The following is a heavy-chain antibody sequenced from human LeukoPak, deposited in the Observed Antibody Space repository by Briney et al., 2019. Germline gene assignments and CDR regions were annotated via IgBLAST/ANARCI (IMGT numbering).Heavy chain of an antibody. V-gene: IGHV1-24*01. CDR3: ASTLISSYYYDSSGKNWFDP. CDR2: FDPEDGET. D-gene: IGHD3-22*01. J-gene: IGHJ5*02. CDR1: GYTLTELS. Sequence: ASVKVSCKVSGYTLTELSMHWVQQAPGKGLEWMGGFDPEDGETIYAQKFQGRVTMTEDTSTDTAYMELSSLRSEDTAVYYCASTLISSYYYDSSGKNWFDPWGQGTLVTVSS.